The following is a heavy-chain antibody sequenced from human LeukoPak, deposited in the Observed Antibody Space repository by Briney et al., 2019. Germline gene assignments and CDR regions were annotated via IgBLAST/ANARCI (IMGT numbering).Heavy chain of an antibody. D-gene: IGHD1-1*01. CDR2: IWYDGSNK. Sequence: GALRLSCAASGFTFSSYGMHWGRQAPGKGLEWVAVIWYDGSNKYYADSVKGRFTISRDNSKNTVYLQMSSLRAEETAVYYCARHNTGHSDYWGQGTLVTVSS. V-gene: IGHV3-33*01. J-gene: IGHJ4*02. CDR3: ARHNTGHSDY. CDR1: GFTFSSYG.